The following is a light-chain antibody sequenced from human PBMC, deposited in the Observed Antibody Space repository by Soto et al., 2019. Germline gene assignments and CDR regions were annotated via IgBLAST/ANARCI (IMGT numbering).Light chain of an antibody. Sequence: DVVMTQSPDSLAVSLGERATINCKSSQSLLYSSNNKNYLAWYQRKPGQPPKLLIYWASTRESGVPDRFRGSGSGTDFTLTISSLQAEDVAVYYCQQYLSIPRTFGQGTKVEIK. V-gene: IGKV4-1*01. CDR1: QSLLYSSNNKNY. CDR3: QQYLSIPRT. J-gene: IGKJ1*01. CDR2: WAS.